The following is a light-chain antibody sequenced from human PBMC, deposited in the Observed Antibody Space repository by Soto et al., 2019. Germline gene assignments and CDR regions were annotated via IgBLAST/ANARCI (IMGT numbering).Light chain of an antibody. V-gene: IGKV3-20*01. CDR2: DAS. CDR1: QTVRNNY. CDR3: QQYGSP. J-gene: IGKJ5*01. Sequence: EFWLTLSPGTLSLSPGERATPSCRASQTVRNNYLAWYKQKPGQAPSLLIYDASSRATGIPDRFSGGGSGTDFTLTSSTLEPEDFAVYYCQQYGSPFGQGTRLEI.